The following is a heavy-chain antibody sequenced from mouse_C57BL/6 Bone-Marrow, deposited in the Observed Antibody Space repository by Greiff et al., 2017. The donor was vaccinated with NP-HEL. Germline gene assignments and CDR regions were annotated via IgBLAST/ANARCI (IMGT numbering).Heavy chain of an antibody. Sequence: VQLQQPGAELVKPGASVKLSCKASGYTFTSYWITWVKQRPGQGLEWIGDIYPGSGSTNYNEKFKSKATLTVDTSSSTAYMQLSSLTSEDAAVYYCARRSSSGYDYFDYWGQGTTLTVSS. CDR1: GYTFTSYW. CDR2: IYPGSGST. J-gene: IGHJ2*01. D-gene: IGHD3-2*02. CDR3: ARRSSSGYDYFDY. V-gene: IGHV1-55*01.